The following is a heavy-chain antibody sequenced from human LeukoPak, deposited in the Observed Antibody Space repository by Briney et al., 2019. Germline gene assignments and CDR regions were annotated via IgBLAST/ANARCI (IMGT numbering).Heavy chain of an antibody. Sequence: ASVKVSCKASGYTFTDYAMNWVRQAPGQGLEWMGWIHPNTGNPTYVQGFAGRFVFSLDTSVGTTYLQISSLKAEDTAVYYCARAYQSLGGLSLPDHWGQGTLVTVSS. D-gene: IGHD3-16*02. CDR1: GYTFTDYA. CDR2: IHPNTGNP. J-gene: IGHJ5*02. CDR3: ARAYQSLGGLSLPDH. V-gene: IGHV7-4-1*02.